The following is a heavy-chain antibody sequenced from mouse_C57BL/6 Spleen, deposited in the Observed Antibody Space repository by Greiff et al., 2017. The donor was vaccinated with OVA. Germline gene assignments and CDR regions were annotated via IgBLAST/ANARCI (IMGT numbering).Heavy chain of an antibody. CDR2: INYDGSST. J-gene: IGHJ3*01. V-gene: IGHV5-16*01. CDR1: GFTFSDYY. D-gene: IGHD1-1*01. CDR3: ARDDYYGSSYSWFAY. Sequence: EVKVVESEGGLVQPGSSMKLSCTASGFTFSDYYMAWVRQVPEKGLEWVANINYDGSSTYYLDSLKSRFIISRDNAKNILYLQMSSLKSEDTATYYCARDDYYGSSYSWFAYWGKGTLVTVSA.